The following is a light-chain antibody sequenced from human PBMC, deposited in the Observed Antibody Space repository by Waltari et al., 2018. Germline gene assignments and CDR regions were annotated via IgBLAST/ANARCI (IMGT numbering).Light chain of an antibody. V-gene: IGLV3-9*01. CDR2: RST. CDR3: QVWDNFTLI. Sequence: SYELTQPLSVSVALGQTAKIPCGGINIASKNVHWYQQKPGQAPVLVIFRSTDRPSGIPEQFSGSNSGNTATRTISRAQAGDEADYYCQVWDNFTLIFGGGTKLTVL. CDR1: NIASKN. J-gene: IGLJ2*01.